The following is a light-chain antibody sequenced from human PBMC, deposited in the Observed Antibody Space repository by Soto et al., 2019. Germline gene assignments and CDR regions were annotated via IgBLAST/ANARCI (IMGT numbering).Light chain of an antibody. CDR1: SSDVGGYNF. V-gene: IGLV2-14*03. Sequence: QSALTQPASVSGSPGQSITISCSGTSSDVGGYNFVSWYQHHPDKAPKLMIYDVNNRPSGVSNRFSGSKSGNTASLTISGLQADDEADYYCSSYTGLSSLYVFGTGTKLTVL. J-gene: IGLJ1*01. CDR2: DVN. CDR3: SSYTGLSSLYV.